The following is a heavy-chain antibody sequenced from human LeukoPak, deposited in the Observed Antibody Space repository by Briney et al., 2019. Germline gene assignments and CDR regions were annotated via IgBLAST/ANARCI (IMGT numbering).Heavy chain of an antibody. D-gene: IGHD4-23*01. J-gene: IGHJ3*02. CDR2: ISAYNGNT. CDR3: ARGMTTVAGSYAFDI. Sequence: GASVNVSCKASGGTFSSYAISWVRQAPGQGLEWMGWISAYNGNTNYAQKLQGRVTMITDTSTSTAYMELRSLRSDDTAVYYCARGMTTVAGSYAFDIWGQGTMVTVSS. V-gene: IGHV1-18*01. CDR1: GGTFSSYA.